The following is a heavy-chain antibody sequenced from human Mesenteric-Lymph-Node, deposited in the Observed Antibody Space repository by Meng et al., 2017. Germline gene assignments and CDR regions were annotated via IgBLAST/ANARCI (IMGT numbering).Heavy chain of an antibody. J-gene: IGHJ3*02. CDR2: ISSSGSTI. CDR1: GFTFSSYS. D-gene: IGHD3-22*01. CDR3: ARDPHDISGYYDGFDM. V-gene: IGHV3-48*01. Sequence: GGSLRLSCAASGFTFSSYSMNWIRQAAGKGLEWVSYISSSGSTIYYADSVKGRFTISRDNSKNTLYLQMNSLRAEDTAVYYCARDPHDISGYYDGFDMWGQGTVVTVSS.